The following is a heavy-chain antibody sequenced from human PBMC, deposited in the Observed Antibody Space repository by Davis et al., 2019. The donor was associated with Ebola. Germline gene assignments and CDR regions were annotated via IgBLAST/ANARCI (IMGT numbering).Heavy chain of an antibody. J-gene: IGHJ4*02. Sequence: GGSLRLSCAASGFTFSSYAMNWVRQAPGKGLEWVSVISGRGSTIYYADSVKGRFTISRDNSKDTLYLHMNRLRAEDTAVYYCAKEGASCGGDCYSLSDYWGQGTLVTVSS. CDR3: AKEGASCGGDCYSLSDY. V-gene: IGHV3-23*01. CDR2: ISGRGSTI. D-gene: IGHD2-21*02. CDR1: GFTFSSYA.